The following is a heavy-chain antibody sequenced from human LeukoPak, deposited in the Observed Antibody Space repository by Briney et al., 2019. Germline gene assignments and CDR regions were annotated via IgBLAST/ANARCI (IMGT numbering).Heavy chain of an antibody. CDR2: IWCDGSSK. J-gene: IGHJ4*02. CDR3: ARGRRWELLGVFDY. CDR1: GFTFSSYG. D-gene: IGHD1-26*01. Sequence: GGSLRLSCAASGFTFSSYGMHWVRQAPGKGLEWVAVIWCDGSSKYYADSVKGRFTISRDNSKNTLYLQMNSLRAEDTAVYYCARGRRWELLGVFDYWGQGTLVTVSS. V-gene: IGHV3-33*01.